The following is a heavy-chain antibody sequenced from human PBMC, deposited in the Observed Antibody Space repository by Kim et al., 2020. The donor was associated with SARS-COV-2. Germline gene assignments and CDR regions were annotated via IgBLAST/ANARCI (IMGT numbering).Heavy chain of an antibody. D-gene: IGHD5-12*01. Sequence: ASVKVSCKVSGYTLTELSMHWVRQTPGKGLEWMGGFDPEDGATTYAQKFQGRLTMTEDTSTDTAYMELSSLRSEDTAVYYCATVSGYDGFYYYGMDVWGQGTTVTVSS. CDR1: GYTLTELS. J-gene: IGHJ6*02. CDR3: ATVSGYDGFYYYGMDV. V-gene: IGHV1-24*01. CDR2: FDPEDGAT.